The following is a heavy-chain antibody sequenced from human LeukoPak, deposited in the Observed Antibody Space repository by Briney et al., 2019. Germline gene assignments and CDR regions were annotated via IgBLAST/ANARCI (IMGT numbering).Heavy chain of an antibody. Sequence: ASVKVSCKASGYTFTGYYMHWVRQAPGQGLEWLGWINLNNGDTTYPQTLQGRVTLTRDTSINTAYMELSRLSSDDSAVYYCAREGLYYFYLDVWGEGTTVTVSS. J-gene: IGHJ6*03. CDR2: INLNNGDT. V-gene: IGHV1-2*02. CDR3: AREGLYYFYLDV. CDR1: GYTFTGYY. D-gene: IGHD3/OR15-3a*01.